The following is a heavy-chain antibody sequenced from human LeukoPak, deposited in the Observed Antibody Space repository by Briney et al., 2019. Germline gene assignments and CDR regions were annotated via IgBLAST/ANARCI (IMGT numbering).Heavy chain of an antibody. CDR1: GFRFSNYG. CDR3: ARDRCSSSSCYHPRRWFDP. Sequence: GSLRLSCAASGFRFSNYGMSWIRQPPGKGLEWIGYIYYSGSTNYSPSLKSRVTISVDTSKNQFSLKLSSVTAADTAVYYCARDRCSSSSCYHPRRWFDPWGQGTLVTVSS. CDR2: IYYSGST. J-gene: IGHJ5*02. D-gene: IGHD2-2*01. V-gene: IGHV4-59*01.